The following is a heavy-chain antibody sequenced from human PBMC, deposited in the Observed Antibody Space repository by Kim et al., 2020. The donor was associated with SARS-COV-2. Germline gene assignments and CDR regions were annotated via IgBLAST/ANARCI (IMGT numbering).Heavy chain of an antibody. CDR3: ARDLVGATTVYYYYYGMDV. V-gene: IGHV3-53*01. CDR2: IYSGGST. CDR1: GFTVSSNY. Sequence: GGSLRLSCAASGFTVSSNYMSWVRQAPGKGLEWVSVIYSGGSTYYADSVKGRFTISRDNSKNTLYLQMNSLRAEDTAVYYCARDLVGATTVYYYYYGMDVWGQGTTVTVSS. J-gene: IGHJ6*02. D-gene: IGHD1-26*01.